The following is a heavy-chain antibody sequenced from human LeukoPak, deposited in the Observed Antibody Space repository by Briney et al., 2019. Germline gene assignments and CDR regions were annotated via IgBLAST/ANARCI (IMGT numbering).Heavy chain of an antibody. J-gene: IGHJ4*02. CDR3: ATHITAVPY. Sequence: ASVKVSCKASGYTFGSYDISWVRQAPGQGLEWMGWISTYNGNTRYAQKLQGRVTLTTDTSTSTAYMELRSLRSDDTAVYYCATHITAVPYWGQGTLVTVSS. V-gene: IGHV1-18*01. CDR2: ISTYNGNT. CDR1: GYTFGSYD. D-gene: IGHD6-13*01.